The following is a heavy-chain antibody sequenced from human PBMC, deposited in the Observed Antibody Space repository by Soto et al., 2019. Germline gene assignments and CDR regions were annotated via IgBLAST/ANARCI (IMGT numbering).Heavy chain of an antibody. CDR3: ARIIVVVTALDY. CDR2: INAGNGNT. D-gene: IGHD2-21*02. J-gene: IGHJ4*02. V-gene: IGHV1-3*05. Sequence: QVQLVQSGAEEKKPGASVKVSCKASGYTFTSYAMHWVRQAPGQRLEWMGWINAGNGNTKYSQKFQGRVSITTDTSAITAYMELISLRSEDTAVYYCARIIVVVTALDYWGQGTLVTVSS. CDR1: GYTFTSYA.